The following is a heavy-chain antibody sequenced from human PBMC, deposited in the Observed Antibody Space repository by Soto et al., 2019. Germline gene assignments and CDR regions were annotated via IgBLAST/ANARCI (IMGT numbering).Heavy chain of an antibody. CDR2: INHSGST. J-gene: IGHJ4*02. D-gene: IGHD5-12*01. CDR3: ASGKGIYSAYDGFFDY. Sequence: QVQLQQWGAGPLKSSETLSLTCAVYGGSSSGYYWGWIRQPPGKGLEWIGEINHSGSTNYNPSLKSRVTISIDTSKKQFYLNLSSVTAADTAVYYCASGKGIYSAYDGFFDYWGQGALVTVSS. CDR1: GGSSSGYY. V-gene: IGHV4-34*02.